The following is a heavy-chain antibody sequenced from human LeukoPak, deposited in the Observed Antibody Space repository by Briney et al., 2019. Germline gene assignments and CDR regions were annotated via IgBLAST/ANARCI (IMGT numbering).Heavy chain of an antibody. CDR1: GFTVSSNY. V-gene: IGHV3-53*01. D-gene: IGHD4-17*01. CDR3: ARDKYGDYYFDY. Sequence: GGSLRLSCAASGFTVSSNYMSWVRQAPGKGLEWVSVIYSGGSTYYADSVKGRFTISRDNSKNTLYLQMNSLRAEDTAAYYCARDKYGDYYFDYWGQGTLVTVSS. CDR2: IYSGGST. J-gene: IGHJ4*02.